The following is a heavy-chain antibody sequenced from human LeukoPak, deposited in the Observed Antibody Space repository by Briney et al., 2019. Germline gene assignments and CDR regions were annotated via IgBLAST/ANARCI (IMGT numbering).Heavy chain of an antibody. CDR3: ARYPNSIGFDY. CDR2: MNPNSGNT. V-gene: IGHV1-8*01. J-gene: IGHJ4*02. D-gene: IGHD6-25*01. Sequence: GASVKVSCKASGYTFTSYDINWVRQATGQGLEWMGWMNPNSGNTGYAQKFQGGVTMTRNTSISTAYMELSSLRSEDTAVYYCARYPNSIGFDYWGQGTLVTVSS. CDR1: GYTFTSYD.